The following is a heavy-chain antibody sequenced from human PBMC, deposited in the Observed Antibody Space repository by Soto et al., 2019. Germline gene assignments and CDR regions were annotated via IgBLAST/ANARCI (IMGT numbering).Heavy chain of an antibody. Sequence: QVHLVQSGAEVKKPGASVKVSCKASGYTFTSYGITWVRQAPGQGLERMGWISAQNGNTDYAQKLQGRVIGTRDTAPRTAYMGLRSLRSDDTAGYYCARGRYGDYWGQGAVVTVSS. CDR2: ISAQNGNT. CDR3: ARGRYGDY. V-gene: IGHV1-18*01. CDR1: GYTFTSYG. J-gene: IGHJ4*02. D-gene: IGHD1-1*01.